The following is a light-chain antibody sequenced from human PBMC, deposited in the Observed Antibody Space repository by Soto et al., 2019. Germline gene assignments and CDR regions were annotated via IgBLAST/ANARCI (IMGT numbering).Light chain of an antibody. CDR1: QSVLYSSDNKNY. CDR2: WAS. J-gene: IGKJ1*01. V-gene: IGKV4-1*01. CDR3: QQYYITPRT. Sequence: DIVMAQSPDSLAVSLGERATIHCKSSQSVLYSSDNKNYLAWYQHKPGQPPKLLISWASTREFGVPDRFSGSGSGTDFTLTISSLQAEDVAVYYCQQYYITPRTFGQGTKVEIK.